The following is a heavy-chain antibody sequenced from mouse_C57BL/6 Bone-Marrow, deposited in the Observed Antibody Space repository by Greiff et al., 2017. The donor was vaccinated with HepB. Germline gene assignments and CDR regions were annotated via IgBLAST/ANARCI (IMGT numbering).Heavy chain of an antibody. CDR3: TRDSRVAY. D-gene: IGHD2-12*01. J-gene: IGHJ3*01. CDR1: GYTFTDYE. Sequence: VKLQQSGAELVRPGASVTLSCKASGYTFTDYEMHWVKQTPVHGLEWIGAIDPETGGTAYNQKFKGKAILTADKSSSTAYMELRSLTSEDSAVYYCTRDSRVAYWGQGTLVTVSA. V-gene: IGHV1-15*01. CDR2: IDPETGGT.